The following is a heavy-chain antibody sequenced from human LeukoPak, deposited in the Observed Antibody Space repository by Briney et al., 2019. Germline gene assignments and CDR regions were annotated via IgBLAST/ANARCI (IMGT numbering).Heavy chain of an antibody. CDR2: ISGYNGDT. D-gene: IGHD2-2*01. CDR1: GYTFTNFG. J-gene: IGHJ3*02. V-gene: IGHV1-18*01. CDR3: ARRSQCSRTSCSKGGGFDI. Sequence: ASVKVSCKASGYTFTNFGISWVRQAPGQGLEWMGWISGYNGDTSYAQKVQGRVTMTIDTSTSTAYMDLRSLGFDDTAVYYCARRSQCSRTSCSKGGGFDIWGQGTMVTVSS.